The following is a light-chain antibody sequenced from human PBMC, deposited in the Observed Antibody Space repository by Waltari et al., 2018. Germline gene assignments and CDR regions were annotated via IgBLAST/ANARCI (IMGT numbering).Light chain of an antibody. V-gene: IGLV7-46*01. J-gene: IGLJ3*02. Sequence: QAVVTQEPSLTVSPGGTVTLTRCSRTGAVTRGQFPYWIQQKPGQAPRTLIYDTSNRPSLTPARFSGSLLGGKAALTLSGAQPEDEAEYYCLLFYSGAQVFGGGTKLTVL. CDR2: DTS. CDR3: LLFYSGAQV. CDR1: TGAVTRGQF.